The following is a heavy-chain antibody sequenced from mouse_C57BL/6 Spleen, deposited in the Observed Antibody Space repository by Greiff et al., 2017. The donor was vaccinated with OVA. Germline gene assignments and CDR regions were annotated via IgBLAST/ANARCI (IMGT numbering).Heavy chain of an antibody. CDR1: GYTFTDYY. V-gene: IGHV1-84*01. D-gene: IGHD2-5*01. CDR3: ARGGYYSNYEENY. J-gene: IGHJ2*01. Sequence: VQLQQSGPELVQPGASVKISCKASGYTFTDYYINWVKQRPGQGLEWIGWLYPGSGHNKSNETFKGTATLTSATSSSTAYMQLSSLTSEDSAVYFCARGGYYSNYEENYWGQGTTLTVSS. CDR2: LYPGSGHN.